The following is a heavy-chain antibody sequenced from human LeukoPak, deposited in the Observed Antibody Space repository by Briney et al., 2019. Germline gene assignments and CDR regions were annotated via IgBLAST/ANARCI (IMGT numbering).Heavy chain of an antibody. CDR3: TTDEWE. CDR1: GVSFTTAW. Sequence: GGSLRLSCATSGVSFTTAWMSSVRQAPGKGLEWIGRIKNKGDGETTDYAAPVKGRFTISRDDAKNMLFLQMNSLKTEDTALYDRTTDEWEWGQGTLVTVSS. D-gene: IGHD1-26*01. J-gene: IGHJ4*02. CDR2: IKNKGDGETT. V-gene: IGHV3-15*01.